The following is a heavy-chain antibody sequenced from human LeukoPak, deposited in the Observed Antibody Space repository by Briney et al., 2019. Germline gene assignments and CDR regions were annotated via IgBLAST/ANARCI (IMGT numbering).Heavy chain of an antibody. CDR3: ARDSSFKV. Sequence: GGSLRLSCAAAGFTFSRYEMNWVRQAPGKGLEWVSFIISSGTPIYYADSVKARFTISRDNTKNSLYLQMNSLRADDTAVYYCARDSSFKVWGQGTLVTVSS. J-gene: IGHJ4*02. V-gene: IGHV3-48*03. D-gene: IGHD6-6*01. CDR2: IISSGTPI. CDR1: GFTFSRYE.